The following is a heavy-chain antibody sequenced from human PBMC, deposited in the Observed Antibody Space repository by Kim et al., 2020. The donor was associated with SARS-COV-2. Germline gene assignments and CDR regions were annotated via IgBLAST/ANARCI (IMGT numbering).Heavy chain of an antibody. V-gene: IGHV3-33*05. CDR2: ISYDGSSK. CDR3: ARDVRSFDWDGPDV. D-gene: IGHD3-9*01. CDR1: GFTFSRNG. Sequence: GGSLRLSCAASGFTFSRNGMHWVRQAPGKGLEWVAVISYDGSSKYYADSVKGRFTISRDNSKNTLCLQMNSLRAEDTAVYYCARDVRSFDWDGPDVWGQGTTVTVSS. J-gene: IGHJ6*02.